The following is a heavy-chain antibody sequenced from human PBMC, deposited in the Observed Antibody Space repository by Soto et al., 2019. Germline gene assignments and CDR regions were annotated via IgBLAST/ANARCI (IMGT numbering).Heavy chain of an antibody. CDR2: ICPGYSNI. CDR1: RYIFTDHC. V-gene: IGHV5-51*01. CDR3: ARQAAAGKYYYAMDV. Sequence: PGESLKISCKGSRYIFTDHCIVWVRQMAGKGLEWGGIICPGYSNIIYSPSVQGQVTISADKSISTAYLQWSSLKASDTAMYYCARQAAAGKYYYAMDVWGQGTRVTVPS. J-gene: IGHJ6*02. D-gene: IGHD6-13*01.